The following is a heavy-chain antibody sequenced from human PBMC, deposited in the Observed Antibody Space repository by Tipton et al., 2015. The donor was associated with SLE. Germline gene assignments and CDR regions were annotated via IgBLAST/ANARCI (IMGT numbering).Heavy chain of an antibody. V-gene: IGHV1-46*01. CDR3: ARSLGHCRGGGCI. CDR2: IDPSAAGT. CDR1: GYTFTSHY. D-gene: IGHD2-15*01. Sequence: QLVQSGAEVKTPGASVKGSCKASGYTFTSHYIHWVRQVPGQGLEWMGVIDPSAAGTTYAQKFQGRVTVTRDTSTSTVYMELSSLTSEDTALYYCARSLGHCRGGGCIWGQGTLATVSS. J-gene: IGHJ4*02.